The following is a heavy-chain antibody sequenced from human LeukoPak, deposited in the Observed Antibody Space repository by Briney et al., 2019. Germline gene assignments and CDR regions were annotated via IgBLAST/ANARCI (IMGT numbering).Heavy chain of an antibody. V-gene: IGHV3-48*01. CDR1: GFTFSSYS. Sequence: GGSLRLSCAASGFTFSSYSMNWVRQAPGKGLEWVSYISSSSSTIYYADSVKGRFTISRDNAKNSLYLQMNSLRAEDTAVYYCARDKDIAAAGTGWFDPWGQGTLATVSS. D-gene: IGHD6-13*01. CDR2: ISSSSSTI. J-gene: IGHJ5*02. CDR3: ARDKDIAAAGTGWFDP.